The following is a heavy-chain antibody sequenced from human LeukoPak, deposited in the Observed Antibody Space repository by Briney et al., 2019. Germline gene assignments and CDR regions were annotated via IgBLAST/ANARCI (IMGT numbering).Heavy chain of an antibody. V-gene: IGHV4-39*07. CDR2: IYYSGST. CDR3: ARRGIAARRDFDY. D-gene: IGHD6-6*01. Sequence: SETLSLTCTVSGGSISSSSYYWGWIRQPPGKGLEWIGSIYYSGSTYYNPSLKSRVTISVDTSKNQFSLKLSSVTAADTAVYYCARRGIAARRDFDYWGQGTLVTVSS. CDR1: GGSISSSSYY. J-gene: IGHJ4*02.